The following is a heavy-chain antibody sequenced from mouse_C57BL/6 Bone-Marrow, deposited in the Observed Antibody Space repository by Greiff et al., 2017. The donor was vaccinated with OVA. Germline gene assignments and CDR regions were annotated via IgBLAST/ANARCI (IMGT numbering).Heavy chain of an antibody. J-gene: IGHJ3*01. V-gene: IGHV1-81*01. Sequence: VQLQQSGAELARPGASVKLSCKASGYTFTSYGISWVKQRTGQGLEWIGGIYPRSGNTYYNEKFKGKATLTADKSSSTAYMELRSLTSEDSAVYFCARSAPEFAYWGQGTLVTVSA. CDR2: IYPRSGNT. CDR3: ARSAPEFAY. CDR1: GYTFTSYG.